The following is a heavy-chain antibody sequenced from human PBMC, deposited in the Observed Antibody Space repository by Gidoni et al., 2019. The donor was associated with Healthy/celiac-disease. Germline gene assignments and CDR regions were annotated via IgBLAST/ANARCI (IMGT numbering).Heavy chain of an antibody. D-gene: IGHD6-19*01. CDR2: ISGDGGST. Sequence: EVQLVESGGGVVQPGGSLRLSCAASGFPFDDYAMHWVRQAPGKGLEWVSLISGDGGSTYYADSVKGRFTISRDNSKNSLYLQMNSLRTEDTALYYCAKDIDSSGWYLSSHYGMDVWGQGTTVTVSS. CDR3: AKDIDSSGWYLSSHYGMDV. J-gene: IGHJ6*02. V-gene: IGHV3-43*02. CDR1: GFPFDDYA.